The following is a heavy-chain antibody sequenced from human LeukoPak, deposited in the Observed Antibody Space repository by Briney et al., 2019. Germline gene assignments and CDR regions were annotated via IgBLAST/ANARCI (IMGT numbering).Heavy chain of an antibody. CDR2: ISSSAGTI. CDR1: GFTFSNYE. V-gene: IGHV3-48*03. J-gene: IGHJ6*03. D-gene: IGHD2-15*01. CDR3: AKDVGNYYYMDV. Sequence: GGSLRLSCAATGFTFSNYEMNWVRQAPGKGLEWLSYISSSAGTISYADSVKGRFTISRDNAKNSLYLQMNSLRAEDMALYYCAKDVGNYYYMDVWAKGPRSPSP.